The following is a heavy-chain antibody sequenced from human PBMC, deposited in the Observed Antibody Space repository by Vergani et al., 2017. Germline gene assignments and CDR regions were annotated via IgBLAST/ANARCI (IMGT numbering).Heavy chain of an antibody. Sequence: QVQLVESGGGVVQPGGSLRLSCAASGFTFSSYGMHWVRQAPGKGLEWVSTLSASDRRTHYADSVKGRFTISRDISKNTLFLHMNSLRPEDTAVYYCAKVGRSEVAGTFGAFDIWGQGTMVTVSS. CDR2: LSASDRRT. CDR1: GFTFSSYG. D-gene: IGHD6-19*01. J-gene: IGHJ3*02. CDR3: AKVGRSEVAGTFGAFDI. V-gene: IGHV3-NL1*01.